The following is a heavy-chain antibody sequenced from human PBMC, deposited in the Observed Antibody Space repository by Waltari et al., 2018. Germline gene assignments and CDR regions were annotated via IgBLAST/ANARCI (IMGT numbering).Heavy chain of an antibody. CDR1: GFTFSSYG. J-gene: IGHJ4*02. CDR3: ARDDYPTFNDY. V-gene: IGHV3-7*01. CDR2: IKQDGSEK. D-gene: IGHD4-17*01. Sequence: EVQLVESGVGLVQPGGSLRLSCAASGFTFSSYGMSWVRQAPGKGLEWVANIKQDGSEKYYVDSVKGRFTISRDNAKNSLYLQMNSLRGEDTAVYYCARDDYPTFNDYWGQGTLVTVSS.